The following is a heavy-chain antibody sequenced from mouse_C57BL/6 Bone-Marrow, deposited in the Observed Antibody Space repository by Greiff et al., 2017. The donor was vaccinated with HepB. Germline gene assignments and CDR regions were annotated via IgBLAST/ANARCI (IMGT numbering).Heavy chain of an antibody. Sequence: QVQLQQSGPGLVAPSQSLSITCTVSGFSLTSYAISWVRQPPGKGLEWLGVIWTGGGTNYNSAIISRLSISKDNSKSQVVLKMNSLQTDDTARYYCARLLLRSTGYFDVWGTGTAVTVSS. V-gene: IGHV2-9-1*01. CDR1: GFSLTSYA. CDR3: ARLLLRSTGYFDV. D-gene: IGHD1-1*01. J-gene: IGHJ1*03. CDR2: IWTGGGT.